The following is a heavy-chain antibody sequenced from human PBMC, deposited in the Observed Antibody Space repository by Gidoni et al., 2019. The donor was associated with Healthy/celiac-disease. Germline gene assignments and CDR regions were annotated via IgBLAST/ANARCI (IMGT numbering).Heavy chain of an antibody. D-gene: IGHD6-19*01. J-gene: IGHJ6*02. V-gene: IGHV4-39*02. CDR2: IYYSGST. CDR3: AREQFRQSFYYNGLDV. Sequence: QLQLQESGPGLVKVSETLSLTCTVSGGSISSSTYYWVWIRPPPGKGLEWIGSIYYSGSTSYNPSLKSRVTISVHTSKKQFSLKLSSVTAADTAVYYCAREQFRQSFYYNGLDVWGQGTAITVSS. CDR1: GGSISSSTYY.